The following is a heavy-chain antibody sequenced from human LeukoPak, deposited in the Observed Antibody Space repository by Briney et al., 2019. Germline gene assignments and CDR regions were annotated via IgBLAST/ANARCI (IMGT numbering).Heavy chain of an antibody. CDR1: GGSICSYN. CDR3: AREGRSSSPDWFDP. J-gene: IGHJ5*02. V-gene: IGHV4-59*01. CDR2: IYYTGTT. Sequence: PSETLSHTPTVSGGSICSYNGCCIRQPPGKGLEWIGYIYYTGTTNYNPSLKSRVTISVDTSKNQFSLKLSSVTAADTAVYYCAREGRSSSPDWFDPWAPGTLVTVSS. D-gene: IGHD6-6*01.